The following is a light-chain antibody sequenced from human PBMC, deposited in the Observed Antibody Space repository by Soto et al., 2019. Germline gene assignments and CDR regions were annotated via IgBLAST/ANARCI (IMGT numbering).Light chain of an antibody. CDR1: SSDVGGYNY. Sequence: QSALTQPASVSGSPGQSITISCTGTSSDVGGYNYVSWYQQHPGKAPKLMIYDVSNRPSGVSNRFSGSKSGNTASLTISGPPAWGEGEYYCSPYSSSYTLVFGGGTKLTVL. CDR3: SPYSSSYTLV. V-gene: IGLV2-14*01. CDR2: DVS. J-gene: IGLJ2*01.